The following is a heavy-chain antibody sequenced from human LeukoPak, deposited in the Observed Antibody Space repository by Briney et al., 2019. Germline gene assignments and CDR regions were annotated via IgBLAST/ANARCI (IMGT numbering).Heavy chain of an antibody. J-gene: IGHJ5*02. V-gene: IGHV3-21*01. D-gene: IGHD3-10*01. Sequence: AGSLRLSCAASGFTFSSYSMNWVRPAPGKGLEWVSSISSSSGYIYYADSVKGRFTISRDTAKNSMYLQMNSLRAEDTAVYYCARGGSLEGLSYGSGIEDWFDPWGQGTLVTVSS. CDR1: GFTFSSYS. CDR3: ARGGSLEGLSYGSGIEDWFDP. CDR2: ISSSSGYI.